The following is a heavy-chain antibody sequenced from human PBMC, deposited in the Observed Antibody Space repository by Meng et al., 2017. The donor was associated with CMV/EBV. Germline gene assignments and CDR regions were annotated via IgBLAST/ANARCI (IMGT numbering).Heavy chain of an antibody. CDR1: GGSISSSSYY. J-gene: IGHJ4*02. V-gene: IGHV4-39*07. Sequence: ESLKISCTVSGGSISSSSYYWGGSRQPPGKGLEWIGSIYYSGSTYYNPSLKSRVTISVDTSKNQFSLKLRYVTAADTAVYYCATPVGAYYFDYWGQGTLVTVSS. CDR2: IYYSGST. CDR3: ATPVGAYYFDY. D-gene: IGHD3-16*01.